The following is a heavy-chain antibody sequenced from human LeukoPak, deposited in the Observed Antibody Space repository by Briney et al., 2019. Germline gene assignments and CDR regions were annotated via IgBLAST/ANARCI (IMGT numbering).Heavy chain of an antibody. CDR2: ISSSGRTT. CDR3: ARDVDPRVPFDY. V-gene: IGHV3-11*04. J-gene: IGHJ4*02. Sequence: GGSLRLSCAASGFTFSDYNMRWIRQAPGKGLEWVSYISSSGRTTYYADSVKGRFTISRDNAKNSLYLQMNSLRGEDTAVYYCARDVDPRVPFDYWGQGTLVTVSS. CDR1: GFTFSDYN.